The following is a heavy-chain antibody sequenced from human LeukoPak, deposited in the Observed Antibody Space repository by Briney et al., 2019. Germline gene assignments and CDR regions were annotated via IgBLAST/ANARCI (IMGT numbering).Heavy chain of an antibody. V-gene: IGHV4-30-4*01. CDR2: IYYSGST. D-gene: IGHD5-18*01. CDR1: GGSISSGDYY. CDR3: ARDGYSYGPRFDY. Sequence: PSKTLSLTCTVSGGSISSGDYYWSWIRQPPGKGLEWIGYIYYSGSTYYNPSLKSRVTISVDTSKNQFSLKLSSVTAADTAVYYCARDGYSYGPRFDYWGQGTLVTVSS. J-gene: IGHJ4*02.